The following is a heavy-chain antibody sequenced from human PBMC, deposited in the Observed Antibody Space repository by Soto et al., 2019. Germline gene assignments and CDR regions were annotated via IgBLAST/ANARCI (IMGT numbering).Heavy chain of an antibody. CDR3: ARDGGLYDSSGYYSSYFDY. V-gene: IGHV3-33*01. D-gene: IGHD3-22*01. Sequence: GGSLRLSCAASGFTFSSYGMHWVRQAPGKGLEWVAVIWYDGSNKYYADSVKGRFTISRDNSKNTLYLQMNSLRAEDTAVYYCARDGGLYDSSGYYSSYFDYWGQGTLVTVSS. CDR1: GFTFSSYG. CDR2: IWYDGSNK. J-gene: IGHJ4*02.